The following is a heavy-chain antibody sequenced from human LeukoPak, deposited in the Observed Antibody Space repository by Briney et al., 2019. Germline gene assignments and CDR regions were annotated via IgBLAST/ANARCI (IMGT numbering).Heavy chain of an antibody. V-gene: IGHV1-69*13. CDR2: IIPIFGTA. CDR3: ATENYGFWRGYGEYYMDV. D-gene: IGHD3-3*01. CDR1: GGTFSSYA. Sequence: SVKVSCKASGGTFSSYAISWVRQAPGQGLEWMGGIIPIFGTANYAQKFQGRVTITADESTSTANMELSSLRSETTAAYSCATENYGFWRGYGEYYMDVWGKGTMVTVSS. J-gene: IGHJ6*03.